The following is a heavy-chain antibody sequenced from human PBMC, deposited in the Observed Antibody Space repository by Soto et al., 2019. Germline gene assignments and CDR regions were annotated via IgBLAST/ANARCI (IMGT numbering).Heavy chain of an antibody. CDR2: IYPGDSDS. J-gene: IGHJ4*02. Sequence: GESLKISCKGSGFTFTSYWIAWVRQMPGNGLEWMGIIYPGDSDSSYSPSFQGQVTISADKSINTAYLHWSSLKASDTAIYYCAKHEGYCSTTTCSNFDYWGQGTLVTVSS. V-gene: IGHV5-51*01. CDR1: GFTFTSYW. D-gene: IGHD2-2*01. CDR3: AKHEGYCSTTTCSNFDY.